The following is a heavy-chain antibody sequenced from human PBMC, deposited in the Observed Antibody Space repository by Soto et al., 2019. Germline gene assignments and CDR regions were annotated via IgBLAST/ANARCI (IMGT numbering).Heavy chain of an antibody. CDR3: SRDRYDGSGSPYPDF. CDR2: LYYLAST. CDR1: GASMSESF. J-gene: IGHJ4*02. V-gene: IGHV4-59*01. Sequence: PSETLSLTCTVSGASMSESFCSWIRQSPGKGLEWIGHLYYLASTDYNPSLKSRVTTSVDTSKRQFSLRLTSVTAADTAGYYCSRDRYDGSGSPYPDFWGPGTQVTVSS. D-gene: IGHD3-10*01.